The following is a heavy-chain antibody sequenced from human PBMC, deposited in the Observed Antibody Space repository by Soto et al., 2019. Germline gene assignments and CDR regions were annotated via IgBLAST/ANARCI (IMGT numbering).Heavy chain of an antibody. CDR3: ARTGIAVTCTIFDY. CDR2: IYSGGST. CDR1: GFTVSSNY. J-gene: IGHJ4*02. V-gene: IGHV3-53*01. D-gene: IGHD6-19*01. Sequence: VQLVESGGGLIQPGGSLRLSCAASGFTVSSNYMSWVRQAPGKGLEWVSVIYSGGSTYYADSVKGRFTSSRDNSKNTLYLQMNNLGAEDTAVYYCARTGIAVTCTIFDYWGQGTLVTVSS.